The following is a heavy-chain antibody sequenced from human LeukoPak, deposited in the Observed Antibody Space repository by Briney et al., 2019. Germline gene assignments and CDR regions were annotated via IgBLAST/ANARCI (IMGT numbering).Heavy chain of an antibody. D-gene: IGHD6-6*01. CDR1: GFTFSSYN. V-gene: IGHV3-48*02. Sequence: PGGSLRLSCTASGFTFSSYNMNCVRQAPGKGLEWVSYISSSSSTIYYADSVKGRFTISRDNAKNSLYVQMNSLRDEDTAVYYCAREHSSSSGSVSDFWGQGTLVTVSS. CDR3: AREHSSSSGSVSDF. J-gene: IGHJ4*02. CDR2: ISSSSSTI.